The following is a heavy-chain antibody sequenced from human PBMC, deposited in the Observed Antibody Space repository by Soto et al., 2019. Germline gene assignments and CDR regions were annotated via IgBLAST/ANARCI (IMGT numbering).Heavy chain of an antibody. CDR3: ARGDFYYYYYGMDV. CDR1: GYTFTSYD. J-gene: IGHJ6*02. Sequence: ASVKVSCKASGYTFTSYDTNWLRQATGQGLEWMGWMNPNSGNTGYAQKFQGRVTMTRNTSISTAYMELSSLRSEDTAVYYCARGDFYYYYYGMDVWGQGTTVTVSS. V-gene: IGHV1-8*01. CDR2: MNPNSGNT.